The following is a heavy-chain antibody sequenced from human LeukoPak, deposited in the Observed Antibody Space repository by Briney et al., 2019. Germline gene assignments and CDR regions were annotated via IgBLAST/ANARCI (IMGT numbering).Heavy chain of an antibody. V-gene: IGHV1-2*02. Sequence: ASVKVSCKAFGYSLTDHFMHWVRQAPGQGLEWMGWINPNSGGTNIAQTFQGRVTMTRDTSISTAYMDLSSLRSDDTAVYYCARADFIDAGPYLIGPWGQGTLVTVSS. CDR2: INPNSGGT. D-gene: IGHD3-3*01. CDR1: GYSLTDHF. J-gene: IGHJ5*02. CDR3: ARADFIDAGPYLIGP.